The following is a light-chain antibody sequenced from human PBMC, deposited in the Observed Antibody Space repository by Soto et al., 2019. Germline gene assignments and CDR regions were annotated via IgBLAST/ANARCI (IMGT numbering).Light chain of an antibody. CDR1: QGVSDW. CDR3: QQANSYPWT. CDR2: GSS. V-gene: IGKV1-12*01. Sequence: DIQMTQSPSSVSASVGDSVTITCRASQGVSDWVAWYQQKPGEAPKLLIYGSSSLLSGVPSRFSGTRSGTAFTLNMSSLQPEDFATYYWQQANSYPWTFGKGPKVEIE. J-gene: IGKJ1*01.